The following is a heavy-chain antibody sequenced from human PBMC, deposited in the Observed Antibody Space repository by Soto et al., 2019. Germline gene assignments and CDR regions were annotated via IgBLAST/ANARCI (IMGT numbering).Heavy chain of an antibody. Sequence: EVQLLESGGRLVPPGGSLRLSCAGSRFSFSNYAMTWARQAPGEGLEWVSSITGSGGGTTYADSVKGRFTISRDNSKNILYLQMDSLRADDTAVYYCSTDPNGDYIGAFANWGQGTMVTVSS. CDR1: RFSFSNYA. D-gene: IGHD4-17*01. J-gene: IGHJ3*02. CDR2: ITGSGGGT. CDR3: STDPNGDYIGAFAN. V-gene: IGHV3-23*01.